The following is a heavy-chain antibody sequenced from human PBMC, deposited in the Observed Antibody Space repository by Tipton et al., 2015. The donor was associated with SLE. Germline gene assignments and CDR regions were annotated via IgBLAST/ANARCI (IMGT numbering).Heavy chain of an antibody. CDR1: GFTFSSYN. V-gene: IGHV4-34*01. Sequence: TLSLTCAASGFTFSSYNMNWVRQAPGKGLAWIGEISHSETTNYNPSLESRVTISVDTSKKEISLKLSSVTAADTAHYYCARQGRYDIVSGHFWFDPWGLGTQVTVSS. D-gene: IGHD3-9*01. CDR3: ARQGRYDIVSGHFWFDP. CDR2: ISHSETT. J-gene: IGHJ5*02.